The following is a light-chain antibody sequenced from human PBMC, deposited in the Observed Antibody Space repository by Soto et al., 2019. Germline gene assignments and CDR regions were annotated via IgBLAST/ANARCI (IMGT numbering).Light chain of an antibody. CDR1: SSDVGSYNL. J-gene: IGLJ3*02. Sequence: QSALTQPASVSGSPGQSITISCTRTSSDVGSYNLVSWYQQHPGKAPKLMIYEGSKRPSGVSNRFSGSKSGNTASLTISGLQAEDEADYYCCSYAGSSTFNWVFGGGTKVTVL. V-gene: IGLV2-23*03. CDR2: EGS. CDR3: CSYAGSSTFNWV.